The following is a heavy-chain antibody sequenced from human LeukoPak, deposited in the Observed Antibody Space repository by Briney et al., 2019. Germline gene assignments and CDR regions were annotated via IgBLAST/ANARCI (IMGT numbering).Heavy chain of an antibody. CDR3: ARDGRFLGWPNRSYYYYYMDV. Sequence: ETGGSLRLSCAASGFTFSSYEMNWVRQAPGKGLEWVSYISSSGSTIYYADSVKGRFTISRDNAKNSLYLQMNSLRAEDTAVYYCARDGRFLGWPNRSYYYYYMDVWGKGTTVTVSS. V-gene: IGHV3-48*03. CDR1: GFTFSSYE. D-gene: IGHD3-3*01. J-gene: IGHJ6*03. CDR2: ISSSGSTI.